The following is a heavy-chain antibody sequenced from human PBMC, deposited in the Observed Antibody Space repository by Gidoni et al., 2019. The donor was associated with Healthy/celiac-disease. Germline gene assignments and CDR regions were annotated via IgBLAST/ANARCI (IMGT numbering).Heavy chain of an antibody. CDR3: ARVTVYGDYVGLYYYYYMDV. J-gene: IGHJ6*03. CDR2: MNPNSGNT. Sequence: QVQLVQSGAEVKKPGASVKVSCKASGYTFTSYDINWVRQATGQGLEWMGWMNPNSGNTGYAQKFQGRVTMTRNTSISTAYMELSSLRSEDTAVYYCARVTVYGDYVGLYYYYYMDVWGKGTTVTVSS. CDR1: GYTFTSYD. V-gene: IGHV1-8*01. D-gene: IGHD4-17*01.